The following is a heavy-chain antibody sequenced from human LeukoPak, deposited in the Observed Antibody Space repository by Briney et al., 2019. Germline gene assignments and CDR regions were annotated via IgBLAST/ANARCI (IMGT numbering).Heavy chain of an antibody. J-gene: IGHJ5*02. Sequence: PSETLSLTCTVSGYSISSGYYWGWIRQPPGQGLEGIGTINHSGSTYYNPSLKSRVTISVDTSKNQFSLKLSSVTAADTAVYYCARGGKQWLLLRGWFDAWGQGTLVTVSS. CDR3: ARGGKQWLLLRGWFDA. V-gene: IGHV4-38-2*02. CDR2: INHSGST. CDR1: GYSISSGYY. D-gene: IGHD6-19*01.